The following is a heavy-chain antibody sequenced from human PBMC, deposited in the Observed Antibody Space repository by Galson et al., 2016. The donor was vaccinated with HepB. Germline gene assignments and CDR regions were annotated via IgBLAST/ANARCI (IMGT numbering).Heavy chain of an antibody. D-gene: IGHD2-8*01. Sequence: SLRLSCAASGFTFSTYNMHWVRQAPGRGLEWVAVIWYDGSYKFYADSVKGRFSISRDNSKSTLYLQMNSLRAEDTAVYYCARDLMDFNDYWGQGTLVTVSS. V-gene: IGHV3-33*01. CDR2: IWYDGSYK. CDR1: GFTFSTYN. J-gene: IGHJ4*02. CDR3: ARDLMDFNDY.